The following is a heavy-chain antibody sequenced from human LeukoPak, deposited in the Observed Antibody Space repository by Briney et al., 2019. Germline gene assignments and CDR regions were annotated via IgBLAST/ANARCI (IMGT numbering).Heavy chain of an antibody. CDR2: IYYSGST. V-gene: IGHV4-59*01. D-gene: IGHD6-6*01. CDR1: GGSISSYY. J-gene: IGHJ5*02. Sequence: SETLSLTCTVSGGSISSYYWSWIRQPPGKGLERIGYIYYSGSTNYNPSLKSRVTISVDTSKNQFSLKLSSVTAADTAVYYCARVRGAARRGNWFDPWGQGTLVTVSS. CDR3: ARVRGAARRGNWFDP.